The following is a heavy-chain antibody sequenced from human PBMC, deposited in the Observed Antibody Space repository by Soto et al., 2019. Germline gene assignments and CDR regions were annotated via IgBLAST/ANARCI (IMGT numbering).Heavy chain of an antibody. J-gene: IGHJ4*02. D-gene: IGHD5-12*01. CDR3: ARTSGYAFDY. CDR1: GFTFSSYA. Sequence: EVQLVESGEGLVQPGGSLRLSCAASGFTFSSYAMHWVRQAPGKGLEYVSVINSNGGSTYYANSVKGRFTISRDNSKNTLYLQIGSLRAEDMAVYYCARTSGYAFDYWGQGTLVTVSS. CDR2: INSNGGST. V-gene: IGHV3-64*01.